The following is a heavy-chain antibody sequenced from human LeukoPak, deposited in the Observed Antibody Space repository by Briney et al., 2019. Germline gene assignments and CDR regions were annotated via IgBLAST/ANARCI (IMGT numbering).Heavy chain of an antibody. V-gene: IGHV1-69-2*01. CDR1: GYTFTDYY. J-gene: IGHJ4*02. CDR3: ATERRRYYDSSGYSAGFDY. Sequence: GASVKISCKVPGYTFTDYYMHWVQRAPGKGLEWMGLVDPEDGETIYAEKFQGRVTITADTSTDTAYMELSSLRSEDTAVYYCATERRRYYDSSGYSAGFDYWGQRTLVTVSS. D-gene: IGHD3-22*01. CDR2: VDPEDGET.